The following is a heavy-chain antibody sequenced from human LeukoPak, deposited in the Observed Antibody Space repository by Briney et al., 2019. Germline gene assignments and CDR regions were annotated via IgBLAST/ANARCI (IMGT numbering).Heavy chain of an antibody. CDR2: INPNSGGT. J-gene: IGHJ4*02. CDR3: ASEEVIAAAGTPPFDY. Sequence: ASVKVSCKASGYTFTGYYMHWVRQAPGQGLEWMGWINPNSGGTNYAQKFQGRVTMTRDTSISTAYMELSSLRSEDTAVYYCASEEVIAAAGTPPFDYWGQGTLVTVSS. V-gene: IGHV1-2*02. CDR1: GYTFTGYY. D-gene: IGHD6-13*01.